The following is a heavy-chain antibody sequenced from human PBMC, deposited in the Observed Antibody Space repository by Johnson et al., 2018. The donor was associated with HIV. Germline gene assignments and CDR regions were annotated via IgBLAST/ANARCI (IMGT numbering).Heavy chain of an antibody. Sequence: VQLVESGGGVVQPGGSLRLSCAASGFAFSSYAMTWVRQAPGKGLEWVSGINWNGGSTGYADSVKGRFTISRDNAKNSLYVQMNSLRAEDTAVYYCARDPGVVEAPRSRVDAFDIWGQGTMVTVSS. D-gene: IGHD2-15*01. CDR3: ARDPGVVEAPRSRVDAFDI. V-gene: IGHV3-20*04. CDR1: GFAFSSYA. CDR2: INWNGGST. J-gene: IGHJ3*02.